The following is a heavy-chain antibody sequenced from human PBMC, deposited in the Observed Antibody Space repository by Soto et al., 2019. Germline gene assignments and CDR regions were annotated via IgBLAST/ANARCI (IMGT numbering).Heavy chain of an antibody. CDR1: GFTFSTYW. V-gene: IGHV3-74*01. Sequence: EVQLVESGGGLVQPGGSLRLSCAASGFTFSTYWMHWVRQAPGKGLVWVSRINGDGSSPSYADSVKGRFTISRDNAKNTLYLQMNSLRAEDTSVYYCARPKYCSTTSCWSFDPCGQGTLVTVSS. D-gene: IGHD2-2*01. J-gene: IGHJ5*02. CDR3: ARPKYCSTTSCWSFDP. CDR2: INGDGSSP.